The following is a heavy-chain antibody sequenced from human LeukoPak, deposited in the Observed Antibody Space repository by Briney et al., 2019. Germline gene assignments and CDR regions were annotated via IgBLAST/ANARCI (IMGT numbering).Heavy chain of an antibody. Sequence: ASVTVSCKASGYTFTGYYMHWVRQAPGQGLEWMGWINPNSGGTNYAQKFQGRVTMTRDTSISTAYMELSRLRSDDTAVYYCARAEPLRFLEWSRTDWFDPWGQGTLVTVSS. D-gene: IGHD3-3*01. CDR2: INPNSGGT. CDR1: GYTFTGYY. J-gene: IGHJ5*02. V-gene: IGHV1-2*02. CDR3: ARAEPLRFLEWSRTDWFDP.